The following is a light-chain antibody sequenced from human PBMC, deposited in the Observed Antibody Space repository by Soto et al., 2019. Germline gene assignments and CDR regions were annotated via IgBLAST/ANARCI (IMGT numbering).Light chain of an antibody. J-gene: IGLJ1*01. V-gene: IGLV2-14*01. Sequence: QSALTQPASVSGSPGQSITISCTGTSSDVGGYNYVSWYQQHPGKAPKLMIYEVSNRPSGVSNRFSGSKSGNTASLTISGLQAEDEADYYCQSYDNRSDYVFGTGTTLTVL. CDR2: EVS. CDR3: QSYDNRSDYV. CDR1: SSDVGGYNY.